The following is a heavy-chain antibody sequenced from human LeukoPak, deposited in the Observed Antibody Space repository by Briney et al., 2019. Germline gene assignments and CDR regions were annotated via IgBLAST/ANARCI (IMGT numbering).Heavy chain of an antibody. CDR1: GGSISSYY. CDR2: IYYNGST. D-gene: IGHD2-15*01. J-gene: IGHJ4*02. V-gene: IGHV4-59*08. Sequence: SETLSLTCTVSGGSISSYYWSWIRQPPGKGLEWIGSIYYNGSTNYNPSLKSRVTISVDTSKNQFSPKLSSVTAADTAVYYCARRTTWWSLDYWGQGTLVTVSS. CDR3: ARRTTWWSLDY.